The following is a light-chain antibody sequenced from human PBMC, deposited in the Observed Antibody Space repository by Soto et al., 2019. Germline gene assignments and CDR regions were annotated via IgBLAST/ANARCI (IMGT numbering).Light chain of an antibody. CDR1: QSISSY. V-gene: IGKV1-5*03. Sequence: DLQMTQSPSTLSASVGDRVTITCRASQSISSYLAWYQQESGKAPKLLIYRASILESGVPSRFSGSGSGTEFTLTISSLQPDDFATYYCQQYNFYPLTFGPGTKVDLK. J-gene: IGKJ3*01. CDR2: RAS. CDR3: QQYNFYPLT.